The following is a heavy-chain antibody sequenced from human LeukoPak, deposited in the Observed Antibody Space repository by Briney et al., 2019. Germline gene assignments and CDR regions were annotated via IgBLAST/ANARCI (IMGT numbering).Heavy chain of an antibody. J-gene: IGHJ3*02. CDR3: ASGIVGARAAFDI. V-gene: IGHV3-21*01. D-gene: IGHD1-26*01. CDR2: ISSSSSYI. CDR1: GFTFSSYS. Sequence: GGSLRLSCAASGFTFSSYSMNWVRQAPGKGLEWVSSISSSSSYIYYADSVKGRFTISRDNAKNSLYLQMNSLRAEDTAVYYCASGIVGARAAFDIWGQGTMVTVSS.